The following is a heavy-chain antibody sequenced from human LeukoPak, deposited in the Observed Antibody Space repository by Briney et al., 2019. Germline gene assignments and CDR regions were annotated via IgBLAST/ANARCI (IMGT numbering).Heavy chain of an antibody. D-gene: IGHD6-13*01. CDR2: IYTSGST. CDR1: GGSISSYY. J-gene: IGHJ4*02. CDR3: ARVQHSSSWTYYFDY. Sequence: SETLSLTCTVAGGSISSYYWSWIRQPAGKGLEWIGRIYTSGSTNYNPSLKSRVTMSVDTSKNQFSLKLSSVTAADTAVYYCARVQHSSSWTYYFDYWGQGTPVTVSS. V-gene: IGHV4-4*07.